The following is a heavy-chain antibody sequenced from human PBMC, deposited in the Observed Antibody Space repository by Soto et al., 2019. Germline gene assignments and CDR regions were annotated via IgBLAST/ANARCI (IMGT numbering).Heavy chain of an antibody. CDR3: ARAGDSVVVVDWFDP. Sequence: SETLSLTCAVYGGSFSGYYWSWIRQPPGKGLEWIGEINHSGSTNYNPSLKSRVTISVDTSKNQFSLKLSSVTAADTAVYYCARAGDSVVVVDWFDPWGQGTLVTVSS. CDR1: GGSFSGYY. D-gene: IGHD2-15*01. V-gene: IGHV4-34*01. J-gene: IGHJ5*02. CDR2: INHSGST.